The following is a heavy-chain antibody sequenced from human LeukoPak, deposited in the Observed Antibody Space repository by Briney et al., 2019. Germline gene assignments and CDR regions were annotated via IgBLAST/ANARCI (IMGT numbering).Heavy chain of an antibody. J-gene: IGHJ4*02. D-gene: IGHD2-21*02. CDR3: ARNGGDYLFDY. V-gene: IGHV4-30-4*01. Sequence: SGTLSLTCTVSGGSISSGDYYWSWIRQPPGKGLEWIGYIYYSGSTYYNPSLKSRVTISVDTSKNQFSLKLSSVTAADTAVYYCARNGGDYLFDYWGQGTLVTVSS. CDR2: IYYSGST. CDR1: GGSISSGDYY.